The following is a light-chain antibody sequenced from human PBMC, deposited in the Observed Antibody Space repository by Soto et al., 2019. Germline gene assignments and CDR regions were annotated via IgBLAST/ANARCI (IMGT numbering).Light chain of an antibody. CDR2: DVS. Sequence: QSVLTQPASASGAPGQSITISSTGTSSDVGGYNYVSWYQHYPGKAPKLIIYDVSNRPSGVSIRFSGSKSDNTASLTISGLQPEDEADYHCSSYTTSNTRQIVFGTGTKATVL. J-gene: IGLJ1*01. CDR1: SSDVGGYNY. CDR3: SSYTTSNTRQIV. V-gene: IGLV2-14*03.